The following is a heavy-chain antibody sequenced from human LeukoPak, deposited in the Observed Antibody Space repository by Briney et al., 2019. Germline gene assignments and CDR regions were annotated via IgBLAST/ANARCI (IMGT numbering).Heavy chain of an antibody. CDR1: GGSISSYY. V-gene: IGHV4-59*01. CDR2: IYYSGST. CDR3: ARQLLLPSFDY. Sequence: KPSETLSLTCTVSGGSISSYYWSWIRQPPGKGLEWIGYIYYSGSTNYNPSLKSRVTISVDTSKNQFSLKLSSVTAADTAVYYCARQLLLPSFDYWGQGTLVTVSS. D-gene: IGHD3-22*01. J-gene: IGHJ4*02.